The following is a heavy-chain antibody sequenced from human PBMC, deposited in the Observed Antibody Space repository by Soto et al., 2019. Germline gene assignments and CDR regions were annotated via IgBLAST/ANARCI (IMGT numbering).Heavy chain of an antibody. D-gene: IGHD6-19*01. V-gene: IGHV4-34*01. CDR3: ARGRRSGWLFDY. J-gene: IGHJ4*02. CDR2: INHIGST. Sequence: QVQLQQWGAGLLKPSETLSLTCAVYGGSFSGYYWSWIRQPPGKGLEWIGEINHIGSTNYNPTLMSRVTISVDTSKNQFSLKLSSVTAADTAVYYCARGRRSGWLFDYWGQGTLVTVSS. CDR1: GGSFSGYY.